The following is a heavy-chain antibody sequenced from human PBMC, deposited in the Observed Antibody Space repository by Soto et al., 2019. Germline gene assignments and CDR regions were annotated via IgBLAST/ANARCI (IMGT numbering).Heavy chain of an antibody. CDR1: GASISGFY. CDR3: VRDGTKTLRDWFDP. J-gene: IGHJ5*02. D-gene: IGHD1-1*01. V-gene: IGHV4-4*07. CDR2: IYATGTT. Sequence: PSETLSLTCTVSGASISGFYWSWIRKSAVKGLEWIGRIYATGTTDYNPSLKSRVMMSVDTSKKQFSLKLRSVTAADTAVYYCVRDGTKTLRDWFDPWGQGISVTVPQ.